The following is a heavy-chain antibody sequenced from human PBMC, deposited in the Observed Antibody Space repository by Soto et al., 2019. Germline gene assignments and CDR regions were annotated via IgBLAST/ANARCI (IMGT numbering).Heavy chain of an antibody. V-gene: IGHV1-69*01. CDR3: ARSQGSSTSLEIYYYYYYGMDV. CDR2: IIPITATA. Sequence: QVQLVLSGAEVKKPGSSVKVSCKASGGTFGSYAISWVRQAPGQGLEWMGEIIPITATANYAQKFQGRVTITADESTSTASMQLSSLRSEDTAVYYCARSQGSSTSLEIYYYYYYGMDVWGQGTTVTVSS. CDR1: GGTFGSYA. J-gene: IGHJ6*02. D-gene: IGHD2-2*01.